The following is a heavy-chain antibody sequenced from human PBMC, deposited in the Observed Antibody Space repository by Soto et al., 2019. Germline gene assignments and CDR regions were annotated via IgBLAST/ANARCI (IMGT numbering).Heavy chain of an antibody. J-gene: IGHJ5*02. CDR1: GFGFSTHA. V-gene: IGHV3-23*01. CDR2: ITNTGITT. D-gene: IGHD4-17*01. Sequence: EVQLLESGGALVQPGGSLRLSCAASGFGFSTHALSWVRQAPGKGLEWLSSITNTGITTHYADSVKGRFTISRENSRNTLHLQMNILRVYDTAVYYCAIVFDYGDTKHIDHWGQGTRVTVSS. CDR3: AIVFDYGDTKHIDH.